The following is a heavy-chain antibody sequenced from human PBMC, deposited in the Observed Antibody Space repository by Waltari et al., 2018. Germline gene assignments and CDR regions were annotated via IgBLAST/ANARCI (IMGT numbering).Heavy chain of an antibody. CDR2: ISSDGTMK. J-gene: IGHJ5*02. D-gene: IGHD2-2*01. V-gene: IGHV3-30*01. Sequence: QVQLVESGGGVVQPGRSLRLSCAASGPTFSRYTMHWVRQAPGKGLDWVAVISSDGTMKYYADSVKGRFTIPRDNSKNTLFLQMNSLRNEETAVYYCARDGVDIAMLAASWGQGTLVTVSS. CDR1: GPTFSRYT. CDR3: ARDGVDIAMLAAS.